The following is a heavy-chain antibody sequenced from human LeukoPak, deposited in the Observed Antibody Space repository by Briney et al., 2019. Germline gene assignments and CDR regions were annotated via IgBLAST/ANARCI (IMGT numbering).Heavy chain of an antibody. V-gene: IGHV4-34*01. CDR1: GDSLSRYY. J-gene: IGHJ4*02. CDR3: ARHYYDISDSYSFDY. D-gene: IGHD3-22*01. Sequence: SETLSLTCAVYGDSLSRYYWTWIRQPPGKGLEWLGEINPSGSPDYNPSLKSRATISVDTSKNQFSLRLASVTAADTAVYYCARHYYDISDSYSFDYWGQGTLVTVSS. CDR2: INPSGSP.